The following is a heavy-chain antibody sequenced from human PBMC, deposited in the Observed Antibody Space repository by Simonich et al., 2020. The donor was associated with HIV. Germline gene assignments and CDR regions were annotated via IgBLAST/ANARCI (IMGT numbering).Heavy chain of an antibody. CDR2: INHSGST. Sequence: QVQPQQWGAGLLKPSETLSLTCAVYGGSFSGYYWNWIRQPPGKGLEWIGEINHSGSTNYNPSLKSRVTISVDTSKNQFSLKLSSVTAADTAVYYCARGFYQRLYYFDYWGQGTLVTVSS. J-gene: IGHJ4*02. D-gene: IGHD2-2*01. V-gene: IGHV4-34*01. CDR1: GGSFSGYY. CDR3: ARGFYQRLYYFDY.